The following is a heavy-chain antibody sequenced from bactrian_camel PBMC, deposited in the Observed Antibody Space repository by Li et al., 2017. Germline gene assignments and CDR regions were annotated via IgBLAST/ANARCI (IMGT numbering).Heavy chain of an antibody. D-gene: IGHD1*01. CDR2: LDSDGRI. CDR1: DYTGTYC. J-gene: IGHJ6*01. Sequence: HVQLVESGGGSVQAGGSLRLSCVTSDYTGTYCLGWFRQASGKEREWVGSLDSDGRINYADSVKGRVTISKDNRKNILYLQMNSLTPGDTAMYYCTARYEFGLGACRWVDGLGFWGQGTQVTVS. CDR3: TARYEFGLGACRWVDGLGF. V-gene: IGHV3S9*01.